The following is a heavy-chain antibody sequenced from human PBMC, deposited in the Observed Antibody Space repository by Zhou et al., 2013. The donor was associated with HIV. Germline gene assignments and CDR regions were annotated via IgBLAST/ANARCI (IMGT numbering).Heavy chain of an antibody. CDR2: IIPIFGTA. Sequence: QVQLVQSGAEVKKPGSSVKVSCKASGGTFSNYAINWVRQAPGQGLEWMGGIIPIFGTANYAQKLQGRVTITTDESTSTAYMELSSLRSEDTAVYYCARLRGAHFGPHPTWGQGTLVTVSS. CDR1: GGTFSNYA. D-gene: IGHD3-3*02. J-gene: IGHJ4*02. CDR3: ARLRGAHFGPHPT. V-gene: IGHV1-69*05.